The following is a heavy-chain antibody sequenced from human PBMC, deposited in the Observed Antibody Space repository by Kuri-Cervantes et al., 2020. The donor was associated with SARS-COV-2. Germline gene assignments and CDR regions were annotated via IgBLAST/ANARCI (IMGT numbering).Heavy chain of an antibody. CDR2: INPNSGGT. J-gene: IGHJ3*02. CDR1: GYTFTGYY. V-gene: IGHV1-2*04. D-gene: IGHD3-22*01. CDR3: ARSTPFRRLAVISQGGAFDI. Sequence: ASVKVSCKASGYTFTGYYMHWVRQAPGQGLEWMGWINPNSGGTNYAQKFQGWVTMTRETSISTVYMELSRLRSDDTAVYYCARSTPFRRLAVISQGGAFDIWGQGTMVTVSS.